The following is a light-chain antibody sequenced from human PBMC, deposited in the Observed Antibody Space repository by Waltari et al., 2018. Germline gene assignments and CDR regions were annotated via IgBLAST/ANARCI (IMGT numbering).Light chain of an antibody. CDR1: SNDVGGYGY. CDR3: SSHTSTVPHV. V-gene: IGLV2-14*01. J-gene: IGLJ1*01. CDR2: EVS. Sequence: QSALTQPAFVSGSPGQSITISCTGTSNDVGGYGYVSWYQQYQGQAPQLVIYEVSFRASGTSTSFSGSKSGTTASLTISGLQAEDEADYYCSSHTSTVPHVFGTGTRVTVV.